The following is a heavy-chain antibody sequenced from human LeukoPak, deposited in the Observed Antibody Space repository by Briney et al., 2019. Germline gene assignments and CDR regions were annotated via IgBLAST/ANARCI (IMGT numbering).Heavy chain of an antibody. CDR3: ARAQAYDSSGYYWGALGY. D-gene: IGHD3-22*01. V-gene: IGHV4-61*09. CDR1: GGSISSGNYY. J-gene: IGHJ4*02. CDR2: IYTSGDT. Sequence: SQTLSLTCTVSGGSISSGNYYWSWIRQPAGKGLEWIGHIYTSGDTDYNPSLKSRVTRSVDTSKNQFSLKLSSVTAADTAVYYCARAQAYDSSGYYWGALGYWGQGTLVTVSS.